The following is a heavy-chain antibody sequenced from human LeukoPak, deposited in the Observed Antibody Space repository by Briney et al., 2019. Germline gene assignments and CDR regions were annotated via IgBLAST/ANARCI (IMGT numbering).Heavy chain of an antibody. CDR2: INPSGGST. J-gene: IGHJ6*02. V-gene: IGHV1-46*01. CDR3: ASPPVITRNYYYYGMDV. D-gene: IGHD3-3*01. Sequence: ASVKVSCKACGYTFTSYYMHCVRHAPGQGLEWMGIINPSGGSTSYEQKFQGRVTMTSDTSTSTVYMELSSLRSEDTAVYYCASPPVITRNYYYYGMDVWGQGTTVTVSS. CDR1: GYTFTSYY.